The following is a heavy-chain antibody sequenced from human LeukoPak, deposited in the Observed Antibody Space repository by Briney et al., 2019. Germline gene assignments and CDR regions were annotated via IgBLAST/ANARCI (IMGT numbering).Heavy chain of an antibody. CDR3: ARAGYSSDHAFDI. CDR2: IYTSGST. J-gene: IGHJ3*02. CDR1: GGSISSYY. V-gene: IGHV4-4*07. Sequence: PSETLSLTSSVSGGSISSYYWSWLRQPAGKGLVWIGRIYTSGSTNYNPSLNSRVTMSVDTSKNQFSLKLISVTAADTAVYYCARAGYSSDHAFDIWGQGTTVTVSS. D-gene: IGHD6-19*01.